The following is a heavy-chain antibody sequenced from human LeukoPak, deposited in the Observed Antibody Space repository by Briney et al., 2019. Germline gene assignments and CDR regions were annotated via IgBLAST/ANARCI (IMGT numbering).Heavy chain of an antibody. CDR3: ARAILATFPPGYCSSTSCYPNWFDP. Sequence: ASVKVSCKASGGTFSSYAISWVRQAPGQGLEWMGRIIPILGIANYAQKFQGRVTITADKSTSTAYMELSSLRSEDTAVYYCARAILATFPPGYCSSTSCYPNWFDPWGQGTLVTVSS. J-gene: IGHJ5*02. CDR2: IIPILGIA. CDR1: GGTFSSYA. D-gene: IGHD2-2*01. V-gene: IGHV1-69*04.